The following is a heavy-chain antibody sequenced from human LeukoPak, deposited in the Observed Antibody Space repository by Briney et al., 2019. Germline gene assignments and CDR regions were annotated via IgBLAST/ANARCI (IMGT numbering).Heavy chain of an antibody. CDR2: ISSSGTTM. Sequence: GGSLRLSCAASGFTFSSYSMNWVRQAPGKGLEWVSYISSSGTTMFYADSVKGRFTISRDNSKNTLYLQMNSLRAEDTAVYYCARDRGYYDSSGYYPYYYYYGMDVWGQGTTVTVSS. CDR1: GFTFSSYS. V-gene: IGHV3-48*01. J-gene: IGHJ6*02. CDR3: ARDRGYYDSSGYYPYYYYYGMDV. D-gene: IGHD3-22*01.